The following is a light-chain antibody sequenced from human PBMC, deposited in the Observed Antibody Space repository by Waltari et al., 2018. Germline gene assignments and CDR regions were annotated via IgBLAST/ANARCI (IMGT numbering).Light chain of an antibody. J-gene: IGLJ2*01. V-gene: IGLV1-47*01. CDR2: RYE. Sequence: QSVLTQPPSASGTPGQRVTISCSGSSSHIGTNYIYWYHQLPGTAPKRLIFRYEQRPSGVPDRFSASKSGTSASLAISGLRSEDEADYYCASWGDGLSGPSVVFGGGTKLTVL. CDR1: SSHIGTNY. CDR3: ASWGDGLSGPSVV.